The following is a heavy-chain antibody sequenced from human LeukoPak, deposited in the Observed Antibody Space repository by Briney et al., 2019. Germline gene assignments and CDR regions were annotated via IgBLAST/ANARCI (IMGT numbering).Heavy chain of an antibody. CDR1: GFTFSIYA. D-gene: IGHD1-26*01. J-gene: IGHJ4*02. Sequence: GGTLRLSCAASGFTFSIYAMHWVRQAPGKGLEWVAVISFDGSDKYYADSVKGRFTISRDNSKNSLFLQMDSVTGEDTAVYYCSRGGLYRYSGTSGDYWGQGTLVTVSS. CDR3: SRGGLYRYSGTSGDY. CDR2: ISFDGSDK. V-gene: IGHV3-30*04.